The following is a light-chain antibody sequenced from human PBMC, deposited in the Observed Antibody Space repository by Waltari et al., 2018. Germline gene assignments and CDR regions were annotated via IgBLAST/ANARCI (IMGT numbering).Light chain of an antibody. CDR2: DVS. V-gene: IGLV2-11*01. J-gene: IGLJ2*01. CDR3: CSYAGSYTLV. CDR1: SSDVGAYNY. Sequence: QSALTQPRSVSGSPGQSVTISCTGTSSDVGAYNYVSWYQQHPGKAPKLIIYDVSKRPSGVPDRFSGSKSGNTASLTISGLQAEDEVDYYCCSYAGSYTLVFGGGTKLTVL.